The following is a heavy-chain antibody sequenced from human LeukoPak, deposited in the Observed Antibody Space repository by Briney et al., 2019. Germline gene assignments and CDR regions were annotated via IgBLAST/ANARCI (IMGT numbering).Heavy chain of an antibody. J-gene: IGHJ6*03. CDR3: ARDPNYYYMDV. CDR1: GFTFDDYA. Sequence: SLRLSCAASGFTFDDYAMHWVRQAPGKGLEWVSGISWNSGSIGYADSVKGRFTISRDNAKNSLYLQMNSLRAEDTAVYYCARDPNYYYMDVWGKGTTVTVSS. CDR2: ISWNSGSI. V-gene: IGHV3-9*01.